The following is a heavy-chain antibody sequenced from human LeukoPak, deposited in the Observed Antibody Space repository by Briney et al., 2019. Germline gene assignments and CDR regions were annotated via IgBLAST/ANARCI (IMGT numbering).Heavy chain of an antibody. Sequence: GESLKISCKGSGYSFNTYWIGWVRQMPGKGLEWMGIIYPGDSDTTYSPSFQGQVTISADKSINTAYLQWSSLKASDTAMFYCATSKSQTKFDYWGQGTLVTVSS. V-gene: IGHV5-51*01. J-gene: IGHJ4*02. CDR1: GYSFNTYW. CDR3: ATSKSQTKFDY. D-gene: IGHD1/OR15-1a*01. CDR2: IYPGDSDT.